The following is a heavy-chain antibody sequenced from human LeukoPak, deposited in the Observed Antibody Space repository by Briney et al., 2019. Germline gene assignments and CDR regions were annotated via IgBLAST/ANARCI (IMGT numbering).Heavy chain of an antibody. CDR1: GFTFSSYA. Sequence: GGSLRLSCAASGFTFSSYAMSWVRQAPGKGLEWVSAISGSGGSTYYADSVKGRFTISRDNTKNTLYLQMNSLRAEDTAVYYCAKWYYDILTGYYDLDYWGQGTLVTVSS. CDR3: AKWYYDILTGYYDLDY. D-gene: IGHD3-9*01. J-gene: IGHJ4*02. V-gene: IGHV3-23*01. CDR2: ISGSGGST.